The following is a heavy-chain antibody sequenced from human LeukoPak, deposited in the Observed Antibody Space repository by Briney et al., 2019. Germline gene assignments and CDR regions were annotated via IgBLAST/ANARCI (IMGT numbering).Heavy chain of an antibody. CDR1: GGTFISYA. CDR2: IIPIFGTA. J-gene: IGHJ4*02. CDR3: ARDKRYCSGGSCYSSFDY. V-gene: IGHV1-69*01. Sequence: SVKVSCKASGGTFISYAISWVRQAPGQGLEWMGGIIPIFGTANYAQKFQGRVTITADESTSTAYMELSSLRSEDTAVYYCARDKRYCSGGSCYSSFDYWGQGTLVTVPS. D-gene: IGHD2-15*01.